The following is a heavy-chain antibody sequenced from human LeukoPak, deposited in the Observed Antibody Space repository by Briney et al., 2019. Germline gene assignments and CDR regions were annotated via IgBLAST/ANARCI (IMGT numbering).Heavy chain of an antibody. Sequence: GGSLRLSCAASRFTFSNYAMSWVRQAPGKGLEWVSGISGSGGSTYYADSVKGQFTISRDNSKNTLYLQMNNLRAEDTAVYYCAKDDCSSSGCYVDYWGQGTLVTVSS. CDR2: ISGSGGST. CDR3: AKDDCSSSGCYVDY. CDR1: RFTFSNYA. V-gene: IGHV3-23*01. D-gene: IGHD2-2*01. J-gene: IGHJ4*02.